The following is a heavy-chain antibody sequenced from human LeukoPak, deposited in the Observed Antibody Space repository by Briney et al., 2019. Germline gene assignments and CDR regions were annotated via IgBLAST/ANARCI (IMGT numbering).Heavy chain of an antibody. V-gene: IGHV3-15*07. D-gene: IGHD2-21*01. Sequence: GGSLRLSCAASGFTFSNAYMNWVCQAPGKGLEWVGRIKPKTDGETTEYAAPVKGRFSISRDDSKNMLYLQMNSLKTEDTAVYYCITPLPYSAQGGQGTLVTVSS. CDR2: IKPKTDGETT. CDR3: ITPLPYSAQ. CDR1: GFTFSNAY. J-gene: IGHJ4*02.